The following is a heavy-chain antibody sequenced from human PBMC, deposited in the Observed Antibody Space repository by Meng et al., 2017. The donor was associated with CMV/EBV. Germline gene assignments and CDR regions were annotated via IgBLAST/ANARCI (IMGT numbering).Heavy chain of an antibody. CDR2: IYYSGST. V-gene: IGHV4-39*01. Sequence: GSLRLSCAASGFTFSSYGMSWVRQAPGKGLEWIGSIYYSGSTYYNPSLKSRVTISVDTSKNQFSLKLSSVTAADTAVYYCARLYGYCDYWGQGTLVTVSS. CDR1: GFTFSSYG. CDR3: ARLYGYCDY. J-gene: IGHJ4*02. D-gene: IGHD5/OR15-5a*01.